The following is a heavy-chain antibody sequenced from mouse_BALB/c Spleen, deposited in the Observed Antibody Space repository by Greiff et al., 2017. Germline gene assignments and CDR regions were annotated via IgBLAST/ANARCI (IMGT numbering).Heavy chain of an antibody. D-gene: IGHD2-14*01. Sequence: VKLQQSGAELVRPGVSVKISCKGSGYTFTDYAMHWVKQSHAKSLEWIGVISTYYGDASYNQKFKGKATMTVDKSSSTAYMELARLTSEDSAIYYCAREEVRRAWFAYWGQGTLVTVSA. CDR3: AREEVRRAWFAY. J-gene: IGHJ3*01. CDR2: ISTYYGDA. CDR1: GYTFTDYA. V-gene: IGHV1S137*01.